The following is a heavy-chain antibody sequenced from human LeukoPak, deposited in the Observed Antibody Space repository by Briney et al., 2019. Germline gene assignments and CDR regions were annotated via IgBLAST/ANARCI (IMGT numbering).Heavy chain of an antibody. CDR2: IYYSGST. Sequence: SETLSLTCAVYGGSISSSSYYWGWIRQPPGKGLEWIGSIYYSGSTYYNPSLKSRVTISVDTSKNQFSLKLSSVTAADTAVYYCARVVPAAIPHFDYWGQGTLVTVSS. V-gene: IGHV4-39*07. CDR1: GGSISSSSYY. CDR3: ARVVPAAIPHFDY. D-gene: IGHD2-2*01. J-gene: IGHJ4*02.